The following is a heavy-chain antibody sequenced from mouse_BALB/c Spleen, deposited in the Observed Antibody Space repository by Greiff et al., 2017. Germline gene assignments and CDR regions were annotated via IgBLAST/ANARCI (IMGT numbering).Heavy chain of an antibody. CDR3: ASSYDGDPYYFDY. V-gene: IGHV2-9*02. CDR1: GFSLTSYG. D-gene: IGHD2-3*01. CDR2: IWAGGST. Sequence: VMLVESGPGLVAPSQSLSITCTVSGFSLTSYGVHWVRQPPGKGLEWLGVIWAGGSTNYNSALMSRLSISKDNTKSQVFLKMNSLQTDDTAMYYCASSYDGDPYYFDYWGQGTTLTVSS. J-gene: IGHJ2*01.